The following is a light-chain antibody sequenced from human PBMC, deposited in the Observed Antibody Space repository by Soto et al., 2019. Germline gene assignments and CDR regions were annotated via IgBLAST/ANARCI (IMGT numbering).Light chain of an antibody. Sequence: DIQMTQSPSTLSASVGDTVTITCRATQSFSRFSAWFQQKPGRAPNLLIFDASTLQSGVPSRFSGSESGTEFTLTISSLQPDDFATYYCLQYNDYPGTFGQGTKVDIK. J-gene: IGKJ1*01. CDR2: DAS. CDR3: LQYNDYPGT. CDR1: QSFSRF. V-gene: IGKV1-5*01.